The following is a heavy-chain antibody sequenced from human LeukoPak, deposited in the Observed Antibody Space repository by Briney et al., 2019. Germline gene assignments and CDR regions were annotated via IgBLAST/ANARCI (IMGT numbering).Heavy chain of an antibody. CDR1: GYTFTSYY. J-gene: IGHJ4*02. V-gene: IGHV1-46*01. D-gene: IGHD2-2*01. CDR2: INPSGGST. Sequence: PAASVKVSCKASGYTFTSYYMHWVRQAPGQGLEWMGIINPSGGSTSYAQKFQGRVTMTRDTSTSTVYMELSSLRSEDTAVYYCARDRVGYQLSRGYYFGYWGQGTLVTVSS. CDR3: ARDRVGYQLSRGYYFGY.